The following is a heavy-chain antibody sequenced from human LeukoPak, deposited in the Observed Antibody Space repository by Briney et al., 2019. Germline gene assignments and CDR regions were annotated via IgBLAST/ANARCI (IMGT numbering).Heavy chain of an antibody. D-gene: IGHD1-26*01. CDR1: GFTFRSYE. CDR2: ISSSGTAI. CDR3: ARDLPVGATRPSGMRDF. V-gene: IGHV3-48*03. J-gene: IGHJ4*02. Sequence: PGGSLRPSCAASGFTFRSYEMNWVRQAPDKGLEWVSYISSSGTAIFYADSVKGRFTISRDNAKNSLYLQMNSLRAEDTAVYYCARDLPVGATRPSGMRDFWGQGTLVTGSS.